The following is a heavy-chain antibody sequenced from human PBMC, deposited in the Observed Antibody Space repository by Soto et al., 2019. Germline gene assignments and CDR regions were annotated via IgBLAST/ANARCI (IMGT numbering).Heavy chain of an antibody. D-gene: IGHD1-20*01. V-gene: IGHV2-70*13. CDR1: GFSLTSPGMC. CDR3: ARSIRGPRRFNGMDV. J-gene: IGHJ6*02. CDR2: IERDDDDK. Sequence: SGPTLVNPTETLTLTCSFSGFSLTSPGMCVSWIRQSPGKALEWLALIERDDDDKYYSTSLKTRLTISKDTRKNQVVLTMANMEPADTATYXCARSIRGPRRFNGMDVWGQGTTVTVSS.